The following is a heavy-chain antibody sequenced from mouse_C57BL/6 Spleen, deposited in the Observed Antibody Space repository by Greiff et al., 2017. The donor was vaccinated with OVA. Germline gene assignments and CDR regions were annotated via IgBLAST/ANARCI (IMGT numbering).Heavy chain of an antibody. V-gene: IGHV5-17*01. J-gene: IGHJ2*01. CDR3: ARGGSTTVYWDY. CDR1: GFTFSDYG. D-gene: IGHD1-1*01. Sequence: EVMLVESGGGLVKPGGSLKLSCAASGFTFSDYGMHWVRQAPEKGLEWVAYISSGSSTIYYADTVKGRFTISRDNAKNTLFLQRTSVRSEDTAMYDCARGGSTTVYWDYWGQGTTLTVSS. CDR2: ISSGSSTI.